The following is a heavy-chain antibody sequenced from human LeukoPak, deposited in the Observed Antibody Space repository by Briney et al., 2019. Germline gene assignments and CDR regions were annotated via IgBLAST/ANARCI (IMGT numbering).Heavy chain of an antibody. Sequence: SETLSLTCTVSGGSISSYYWSWIRQPPGKGLEWTGYIYYSGSTNYNPSLKSRVTISVDTSKNQFSLKLSSVTAADTAVYYCARARLSRKGMDVWGQGTTVTVSS. CDR1: GGSISSYY. V-gene: IGHV4-59*01. CDR3: ARARLSRKGMDV. J-gene: IGHJ6*02. D-gene: IGHD4/OR15-4a*01. CDR2: IYYSGST.